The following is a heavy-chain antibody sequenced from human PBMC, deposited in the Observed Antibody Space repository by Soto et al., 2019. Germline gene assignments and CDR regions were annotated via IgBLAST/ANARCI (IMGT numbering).Heavy chain of an antibody. Sequence: EVQLVESGGGLVKPGGSLRLSCAASGFTFSSYSMNWVRQAPGKGLEWVSAISSSSSYIYYADSVKGRFTTSRDNAKNSLYLQMNSLRAEDTAVYYCAQDPVGYCSSTSCHPHWFDPWGQGTLVTVSS. V-gene: IGHV3-21*01. CDR1: GFTFSSYS. J-gene: IGHJ5*02. D-gene: IGHD2-2*01. CDR2: ISSSSSYI. CDR3: AQDPVGYCSSTSCHPHWFDP.